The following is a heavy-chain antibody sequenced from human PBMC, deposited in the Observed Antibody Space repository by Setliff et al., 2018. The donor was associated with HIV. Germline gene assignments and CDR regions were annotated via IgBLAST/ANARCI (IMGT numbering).Heavy chain of an antibody. D-gene: IGHD3-22*01. J-gene: IGHJ1*01. CDR1: GDTLTELS. Sequence: WASVKVSCKVSGDTLTELSIHWVRQAPGKGLEWMGGFDPEGGETVYAQKFQGRVTMTEDTSADTAFMELSSLISEDTAMYYCATIRGYYYDSSGQEYFQHWGHGTLVTVSS. CDR3: ATIRGYYYDSSGQEYFQH. CDR2: FDPEGGET. V-gene: IGHV1-24*01.